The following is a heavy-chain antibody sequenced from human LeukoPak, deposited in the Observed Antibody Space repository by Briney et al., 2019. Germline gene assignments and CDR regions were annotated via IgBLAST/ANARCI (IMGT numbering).Heavy chain of an antibody. CDR2: ISSGSGYI. J-gene: IGHJ4*02. Sequence: PGGSLRLSCAASGFTFNTYTMNWIRQAPGKGLEWVSSISSGSGYIYYADSVKGRFTISRDNAKNSLYLQMNSLTAEDTALYYCAKDRVGGALELWGQGTLATVSS. V-gene: IGHV3-21*01. D-gene: IGHD2-21*01. CDR1: GFTFNTYT. CDR3: AKDRVGGALEL.